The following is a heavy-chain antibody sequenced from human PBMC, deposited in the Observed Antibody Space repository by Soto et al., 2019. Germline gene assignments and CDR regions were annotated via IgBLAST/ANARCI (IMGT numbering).Heavy chain of an antibody. Sequence: QVQLVESGGGVVQPGRSLRLSCAASGFTFSSYAMHWVRQAPGKGLEWVAVISYEGSNKYYADSVKGRFTISRDNSKNTLYLQMNSLRAEDTAVYYCAREGDDGYYDSSGYSDYWGQGTLVTVSS. CDR2: ISYEGSNK. CDR1: GFTFSSYA. CDR3: AREGDDGYYDSSGYSDY. V-gene: IGHV3-30-3*01. D-gene: IGHD3-22*01. J-gene: IGHJ4*02.